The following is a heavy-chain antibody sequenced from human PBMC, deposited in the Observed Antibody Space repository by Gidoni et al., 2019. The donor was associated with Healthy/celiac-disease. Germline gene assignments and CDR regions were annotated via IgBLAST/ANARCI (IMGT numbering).Heavy chain of an antibody. CDR1: GFTLSSYA. J-gene: IGHJ4*02. Sequence: QVQLVESGGGVVQPGRSLRLPCAASGFTLSSYATHWVRQAPGKGLEWLAVISYDGSNKYSADSVKGLFTISRDNSENTLYLQMNSLRAEDTAVYYCARVWDTYYYDSSGYPFDYWGQGTLVTVSS. V-gene: IGHV3-30-3*01. D-gene: IGHD3-22*01. CDR2: ISYDGSNK. CDR3: ARVWDTYYYDSSGYPFDY.